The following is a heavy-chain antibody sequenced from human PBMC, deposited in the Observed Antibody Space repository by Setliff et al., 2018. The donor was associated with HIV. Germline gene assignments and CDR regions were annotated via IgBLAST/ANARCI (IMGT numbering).Heavy chain of an antibody. CDR1: GYSISSGYF. D-gene: IGHD2-2*02. CDR2: IYHSGST. J-gene: IGHJ3*02. Sequence: SETLSLTCAVSGYSISSGYFWAWIRQPPGKGLEWIGEIYHSGSTNHNPSLKSRVTISVDKSKNQFSLKLSSVTAADTAVYYCARRNLALYLDSWGQGTMVTVSS. CDR3: ARRNLALYLDS. V-gene: IGHV4-38-2*01.